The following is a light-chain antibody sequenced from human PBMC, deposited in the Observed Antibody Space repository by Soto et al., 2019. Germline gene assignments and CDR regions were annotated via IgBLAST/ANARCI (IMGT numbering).Light chain of an antibody. CDR3: QQRSNWPWT. V-gene: IGKV3-11*01. CDR1: QSVSSY. Sequence: EIVLTQYPATLSLSPGERVTLSCRASQSVSSYLAWFQQRPGQAPRLLIYDASNRATGIPARFSGSGSGADFTLTISSLEPEDFAVYYCQQRSNWPWTFGQGTKVDIK. CDR2: DAS. J-gene: IGKJ1*01.